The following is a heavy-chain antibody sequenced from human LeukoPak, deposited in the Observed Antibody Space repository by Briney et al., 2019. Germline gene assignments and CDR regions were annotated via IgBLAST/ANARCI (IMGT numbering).Heavy chain of an antibody. CDR1: GFTFSSYA. Sequence: GGSLRLSCAASGFTFSSYAMHRVRQAPGKGLEWVAFIRYDGSNKYYADSVKSRFTISRDNSKNMLYLQMNSLRAEDTAVYYSGGGTWSQMDVWGKGTTVTVSS. J-gene: IGHJ6*04. D-gene: IGHD1-1*01. CDR2: IRYDGSNK. CDR3: GGGTWSQMDV. V-gene: IGHV3-30*02.